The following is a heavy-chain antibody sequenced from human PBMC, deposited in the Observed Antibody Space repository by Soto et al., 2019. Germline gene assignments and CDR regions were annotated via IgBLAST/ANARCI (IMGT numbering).Heavy chain of an antibody. CDR2: IKSKTDGGTT. CDR3: TTPYYDFWSGYYDGMDV. CDR1: GFTFSNAW. J-gene: IGHJ6*02. D-gene: IGHD3-3*01. Sequence: GGSLRLSCAASGFTFSNAWMSWVRQAPGKGLEWVGRIKSKTDGGTTDYAAPVKGRFTISRDDSKNTLYLQMNSLKTEDTAVYYCTTPYYDFWSGYYDGMDVWGQGTTVTV. V-gene: IGHV3-15*01.